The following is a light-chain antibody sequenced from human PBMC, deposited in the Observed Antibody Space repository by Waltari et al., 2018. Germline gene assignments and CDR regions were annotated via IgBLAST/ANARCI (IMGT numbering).Light chain of an antibody. CDR1: SNDVGGYKY. CDR2: DVN. J-gene: IGLJ2*01. CDR3: SSYTSSTSVI. V-gene: IGLV2-14*03. Sequence: QSALTQPASESGSPGQSITISCTGTSNDVGGYKYVSWYQQHPGKAPKVLIYDVNNRPSGVSNRFSGSKSGNTASLTISGLQAEDEADYFCSSYTSSTSVIFGGGTKVTVL.